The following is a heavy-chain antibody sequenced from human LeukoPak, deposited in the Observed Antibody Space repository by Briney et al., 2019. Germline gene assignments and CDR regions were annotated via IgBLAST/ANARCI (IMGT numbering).Heavy chain of an antibody. V-gene: IGHV5-51*01. J-gene: IGHJ3*02. D-gene: IGHD3-22*01. CDR2: IYPGDSDT. CDR1: GYSFTSYW. Sequence: GESLKISCKGSGYSFTSYWIGWVRQMPGKGLEWMGIIYPGDSDTRYSPSFQGQVTISADKSISTAYLQWSSLKASDTAMYYCARAPAPPYYYDSSGYPAAFDIWGQGTMVTVSS. CDR3: ARAPAPPYYYDSSGYPAAFDI.